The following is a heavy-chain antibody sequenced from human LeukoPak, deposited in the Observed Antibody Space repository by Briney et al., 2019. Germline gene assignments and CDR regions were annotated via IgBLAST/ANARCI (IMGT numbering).Heavy chain of an antibody. CDR2: ISAYNGNT. J-gene: IGHJ4*02. CDR1: GYTFTSYG. V-gene: IGHV1-18*01. CDR3: ARVGAVAGTYTFDY. Sequence: GASVKVSCKASGYTFTSYGISWVRQAPGQGLEWMGRISAYNGNTNYAQKLQGRVTMTTDTSTSTAYMELRSLRSDDTAVYYCARVGAVAGTYTFDYWGQGTLVTVSS. D-gene: IGHD6-19*01.